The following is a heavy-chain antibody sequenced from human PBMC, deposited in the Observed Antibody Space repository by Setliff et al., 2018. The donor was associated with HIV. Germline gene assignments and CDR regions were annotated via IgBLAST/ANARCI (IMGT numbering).Heavy chain of an antibody. J-gene: IGHJ4*02. D-gene: IGHD2-15*01. CDR3: TADLPDSAPYCFDY. V-gene: IGHV3-30*02. CDR1: GFTFSPHA. Sequence: LRLSCAASGFTFSPHAMHWVRQAPGKGLEWVAFIRNDGSNEYYIDSVKGRFTISRDDSKNVVSLQMDSLKTEDTAVYYCTADLPDSAPYCFDYWGQGALVTVSS. CDR2: IRNDGSNE.